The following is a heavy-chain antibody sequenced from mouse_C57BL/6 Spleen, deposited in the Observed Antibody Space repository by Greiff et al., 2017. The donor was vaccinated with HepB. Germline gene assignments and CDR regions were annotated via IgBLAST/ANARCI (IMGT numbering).Heavy chain of an antibody. CDR3: ARDSAGYGAMND. CDR2: INYDGSST. J-gene: IGHJ4*01. Sequence: DVHLVESEGGLVQPGSSMKLSCTASGFTFSDYYMAWVRQVPEKGLEWVANINYDGSSTYYLDSLKSRFIISRDNAKNILYLQMSSLKSEDTATYSCARDSAGYGAMNDWGQGTSVTVSS. CDR1: GFTFSDYY. V-gene: IGHV5-16*01. D-gene: IGHD3-2*02.